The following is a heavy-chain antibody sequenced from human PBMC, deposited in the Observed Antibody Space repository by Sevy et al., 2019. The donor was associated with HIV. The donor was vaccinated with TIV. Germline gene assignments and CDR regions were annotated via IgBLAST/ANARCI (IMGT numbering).Heavy chain of an antibody. CDR3: VKDYSSSLFNWFDP. D-gene: IGHD6-13*01. Sequence: GGSLRLSCAASGFTFSSYAMSWVRQAPGKGLEWVSVISGSGGSTYYADSVKGRFTISRDNSKNTLYLTMNSLRAEDTALYYFVKDYSSSLFNWFDPLGPGTLVTVS. J-gene: IGHJ5*02. V-gene: IGHV3-23*01. CDR1: GFTFSSYA. CDR2: ISGSGGST.